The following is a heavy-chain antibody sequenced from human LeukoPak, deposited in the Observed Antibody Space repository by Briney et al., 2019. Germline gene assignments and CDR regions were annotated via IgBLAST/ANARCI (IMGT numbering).Heavy chain of an antibody. CDR1: GYTFTGYY. CDR2: INPNSGGT. J-gene: IGHJ4*02. D-gene: IGHD3-16*02. V-gene: IGHV1-2*02. Sequence: GASVKVSCKASGYTFTGYYMHWVRQAPGQGLEWMGWINPNSGGTNYAQKFQGRVTMTRDTSISTAYMELSRLRSDDTAVYYCARAPANYDYAWGSYREYYFDYWGQGTLVTVSS. CDR3: ARAPANYDYAWGSYREYYFDY.